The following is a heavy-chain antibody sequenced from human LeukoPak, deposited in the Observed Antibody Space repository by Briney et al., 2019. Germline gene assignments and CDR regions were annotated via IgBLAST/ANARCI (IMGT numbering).Heavy chain of an antibody. CDR1: GGTFSSYA. J-gene: IGHJ4*02. CDR3: ASGTVGATVDY. CDR2: IIPIFGTA. Sequence: VASVKVSCKASGGTFSSYAISWVRQAPGQGLEWMGRIIPIFGTANYAQKFQGRVTITTDESTSTAYMELSSLRSEDTAVYYCASGTVGATVDYWGQGTLVTVSS. V-gene: IGHV1-69*05. D-gene: IGHD1-26*01.